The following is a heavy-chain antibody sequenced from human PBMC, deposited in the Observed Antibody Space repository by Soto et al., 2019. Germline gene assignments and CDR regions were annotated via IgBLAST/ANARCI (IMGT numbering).Heavy chain of an antibody. CDR1: GFTFSSYS. Sequence: GGSLRLSCAASGFTFSSYSMNWVRQAPGKGLEWVSYISSSSSTIYYADSVKGRLTISRDNAKNSLYLQMNSLRAEDTAVYYCASHSSGWYVDYWGQGTLVTVSS. J-gene: IGHJ4*02. D-gene: IGHD6-19*01. V-gene: IGHV3-48*01. CDR2: ISSSSSTI. CDR3: ASHSSGWYVDY.